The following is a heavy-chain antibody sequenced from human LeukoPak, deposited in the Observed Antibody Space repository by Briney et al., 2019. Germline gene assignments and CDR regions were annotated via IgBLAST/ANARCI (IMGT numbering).Heavy chain of an antibody. V-gene: IGHV4-59*01. CDR1: GGSISSYY. CDR3: ARVNGYSGYSDY. CDR2: IYYSGST. J-gene: IGHJ4*02. Sequence: PSETLSLTYTVSGGSISSYYWSWIRQPPGKGLEWIGYIYYSGSTNYNPSLKSRVTISVDTSKNQFSLKLSSVTAADTAVYYCARVNGYSGYSDYWGQGTLVTVSS. D-gene: IGHD5-12*01.